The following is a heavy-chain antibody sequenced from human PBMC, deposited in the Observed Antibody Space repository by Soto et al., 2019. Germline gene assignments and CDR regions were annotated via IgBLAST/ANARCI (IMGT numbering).Heavy chain of an antibody. CDR3: AKAHARCFDGLLSGMDV. Sequence: EVQLVESGGVVVQPGGSLRLSCAASGFTFDDYTMHWVRQAPGKGLEWVSLISWDGGSTYYADSVKGRFTISRDNSKNSLYLQMNSLKPENTALYYCAKAHARCFDGLLSGMDVWGQGTTVTVSS. CDR2: ISWDGGST. V-gene: IGHV3-43*01. J-gene: IGHJ6*02. CDR1: GFTFDDYT. D-gene: IGHD3-9*01.